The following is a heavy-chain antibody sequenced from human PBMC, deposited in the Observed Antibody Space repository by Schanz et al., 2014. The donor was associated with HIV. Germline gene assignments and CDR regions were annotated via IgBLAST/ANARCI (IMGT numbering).Heavy chain of an antibody. V-gene: IGHV3-7*03. CDR1: GFTFSSYG. D-gene: IGHD3-22*01. J-gene: IGHJ4*02. Sequence: VQLVESGGGVVQPWRSLRLSCAASGFTFSSYGMHWVRQAPGKGLEGAANKKQNGSGKYYWDSVKGRFTISRDNAKNSLHLQMNSLRVEDTAVYYCAKGRGTYSSGYYDPPDYWGQGTLVTVSS. CDR2: KKQNGSGK. CDR3: AKGRGTYSSGYYDPPDY.